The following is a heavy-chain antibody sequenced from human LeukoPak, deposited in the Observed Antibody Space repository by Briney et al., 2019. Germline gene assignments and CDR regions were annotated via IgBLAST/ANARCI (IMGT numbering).Heavy chain of an antibody. CDR2: IIPIFGTA. CDR3: ASDPIVRGVNSDY. D-gene: IGHD3-10*01. Sequence: SVKVSCKASGGTFSSYAISWVRQAPGQGLEWMGRIIPIFGTANYAQKFQGRVTITTDESTSTAYMELSSLRSEDTAVYYCASDPIVRGVNSDYWGQGTLVTVSS. J-gene: IGHJ4*02. CDR1: GGTFSSYA. V-gene: IGHV1-69*05.